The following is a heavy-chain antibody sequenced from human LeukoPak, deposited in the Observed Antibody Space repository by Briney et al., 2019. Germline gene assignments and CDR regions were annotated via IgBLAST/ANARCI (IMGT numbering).Heavy chain of an antibody. V-gene: IGHV3-21*01. Sequence: GGALRLSCAASGFTFSTYSMKWGRQAPGKGLEGVSSISSSSSYIYYADSVKGRFTISRDNAKNSLYLQMNSLRAEDTAVYYCARACSTSDIDYWGQGTLVTVSS. CDR2: ISSSSSYI. D-gene: IGHD2-2*01. J-gene: IGHJ4*02. CDR3: ARACSTSDIDY. CDR1: GFTFSTYS.